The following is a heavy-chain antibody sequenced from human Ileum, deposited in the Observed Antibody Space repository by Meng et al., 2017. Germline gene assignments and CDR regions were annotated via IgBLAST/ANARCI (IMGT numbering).Heavy chain of an antibody. V-gene: IGHV4-4*02. CDR3: VKDGDYCSDGSCYGSSML. CDR1: GGSVCSSNW. J-gene: IGHJ4*02. CDR2: IHHSGKS. Sequence: VAGPGLVNASGTRSIPGDVFGGSVCSSNWWSWVRQPPGKGLEWIGEIHHSGKSNYNPSLKSRVTISVDKSKNQFSLNLKSVSAADTAVYYCVKDGDYCSDGSCYGSSMLWGQGTLVTVS. D-gene: IGHD2-15*01.